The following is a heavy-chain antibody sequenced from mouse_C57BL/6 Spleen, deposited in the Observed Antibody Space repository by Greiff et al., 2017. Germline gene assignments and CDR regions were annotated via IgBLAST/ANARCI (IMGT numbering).Heavy chain of an antibody. CDR1: GFTFSDYG. V-gene: IGHV5-15*01. CDR3: ARHGRVTTVVATGAMDY. J-gene: IGHJ4*01. CDR2: ISNLAYSI. D-gene: IGHD1-1*01. Sequence: EVMLVESGGGLVQPGGSLKLSCAASGFTFSDYGMAWVRQAPRKGPEWVAFISNLAYSIYYADTVTGRFTISRENAKNTLYLEMSSLRSEDTAMYYCARHGRVTTVVATGAMDYWGQGTSVTVSS.